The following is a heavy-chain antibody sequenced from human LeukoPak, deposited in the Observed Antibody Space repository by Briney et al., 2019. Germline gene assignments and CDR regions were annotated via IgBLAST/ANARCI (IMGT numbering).Heavy chain of an antibody. V-gene: IGHV4-34*01. Sequence: SGTLSLTCAVYGGSFSGYYWSWIRQPPGKGLEWIGEINHSGSTNYNPSLKSRVIISVDTSKNQFSLKLSSVTAADTAVYYCARLVCGGDCYSDYWGQGTLVTVSS. CDR3: ARLVCGGDCYSDY. J-gene: IGHJ4*02. CDR1: GGSFSGYY. CDR2: INHSGST. D-gene: IGHD2-21*02.